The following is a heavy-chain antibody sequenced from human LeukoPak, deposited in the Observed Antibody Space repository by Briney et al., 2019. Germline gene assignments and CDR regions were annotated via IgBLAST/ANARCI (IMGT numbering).Heavy chain of an antibody. CDR3: AKDHGEATVTYINGYYYYYGMDV. CDR2: ISSGGGST. D-gene: IGHD4-17*01. Sequence: PGGSLRLSCAASGFTFSSYAMNWVRQAPGKGLEWVSAISSGGGSTYYADSVKGRFTISRDNSKNTLYLQMNSLRAEDTAVYYCAKDHGEATVTYINGYYYYYGMDVWGQGTTVTVSS. V-gene: IGHV3-23*01. J-gene: IGHJ6*02. CDR1: GFTFSSYA.